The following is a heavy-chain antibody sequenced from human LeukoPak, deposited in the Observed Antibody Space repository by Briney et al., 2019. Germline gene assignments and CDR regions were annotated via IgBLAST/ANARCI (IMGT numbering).Heavy chain of an antibody. Sequence: TGGSLRLSCAASGFTFSSYAMSWVRQAPGKGPEWVSSISGSGGSTYYADSVKGRCTISRDNSKNTLYLQMNSLRAEDTAVYYCARDRDSDSWYGPFDIWGQGTMVTVSS. CDR3: ARDRDSDSWYGPFDI. V-gene: IGHV3-23*01. CDR2: ISGSGGST. CDR1: GFTFSSYA. J-gene: IGHJ3*02. D-gene: IGHD6-13*01.